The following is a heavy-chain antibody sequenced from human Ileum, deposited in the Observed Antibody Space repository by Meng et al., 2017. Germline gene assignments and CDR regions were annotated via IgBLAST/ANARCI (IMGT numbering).Heavy chain of an antibody. CDR2: MYFSGST. J-gene: IGHJ4*02. CDR1: GGSFNTGSYY. Sequence: QVQPKEAGPGLVRPSETLSVTCTIAGGSFNTGSYYWSWIRQPPGKGLEWIGYMYFSGSTKYNASLKSRVSISVDTSKKQFSLNLTSVTAADTAVYYCARGHYDKYFDSWGQGTLVTVSS. CDR3: ARGHYDKYFDS. D-gene: IGHD3-22*01. V-gene: IGHV4-61*01.